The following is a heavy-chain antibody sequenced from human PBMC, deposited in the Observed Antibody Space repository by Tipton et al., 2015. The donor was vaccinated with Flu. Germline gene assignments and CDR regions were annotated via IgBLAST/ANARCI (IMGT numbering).Heavy chain of an antibody. J-gene: IGHJ4*02. CDR2: VTWDGGST. V-gene: IGHV3-43*01. CDR1: GFTFDDYT. CDR3: AKSGPGYFFDS. D-gene: IGHD5-12*01. Sequence: GSLRLSCAASGFTFDDYTMHWVRQRPGKALEWVSLVTWDGGSTSYIDSVKGRFTISRDNSKNSLFLQMNSLTTEDTALYFCAKSGPGYFFDSWGQGALVTVSS.